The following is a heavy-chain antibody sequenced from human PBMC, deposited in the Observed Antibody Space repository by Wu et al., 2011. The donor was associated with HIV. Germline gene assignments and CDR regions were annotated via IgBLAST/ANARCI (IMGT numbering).Heavy chain of an antibody. Sequence: QVQLVQSGAEVKKPGASVKVSCRASGYTFTSYAINWVRQATGQGLEWMGWLHPNGGNSGYAQNFRDRVTITINASISTVYMELSSLKSEDTAVYYCARGGVWNWFDSWGQGTQVTVS. D-gene: IGHD3-10*01. CDR2: LHPNGGNS. CDR3: ARGGVWNWFDS. J-gene: IGHJ5*01. CDR1: GYTFTSYA. V-gene: IGHV1-8*02.